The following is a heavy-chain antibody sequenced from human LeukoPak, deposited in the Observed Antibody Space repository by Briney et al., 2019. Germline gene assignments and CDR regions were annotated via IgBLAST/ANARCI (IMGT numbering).Heavy chain of an antibody. Sequence: ASVKVSCKASGYTFTSYDINWMRQATGQGLEWMGWMNPNSGNTGYAQKFQGRVTMTRNTSISTAYMELSSLRSEDTAVYYCARGPSSSWYYYYYGMDVWGQGTTVTVSS. V-gene: IGHV1-8*01. CDR2: MNPNSGNT. J-gene: IGHJ6*02. CDR3: ARGPSSSWYYYYYGMDV. CDR1: GYTFTSYD. D-gene: IGHD6-13*01.